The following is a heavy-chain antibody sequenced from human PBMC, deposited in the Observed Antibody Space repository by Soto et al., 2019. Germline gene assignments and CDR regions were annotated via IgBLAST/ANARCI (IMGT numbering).Heavy chain of an antibody. D-gene: IGHD6-6*01. CDR1: GGTFSSYA. CDR2: IIPIFGTA. Sequence: QVQLVQSGAEWKKPGSAGKVSCKASGGTFSSYAISWVRQAPGQGLEWVGGIIPIFGTANYAQKFQGRVTITADESTNTAYMDLSSLRSEDTGVYYCARLSIGSSGHYAFDILGQGRMLTVSS. J-gene: IGHJ3*02. V-gene: IGHV1-69*01. CDR3: ARLSIGSSGHYAFDI.